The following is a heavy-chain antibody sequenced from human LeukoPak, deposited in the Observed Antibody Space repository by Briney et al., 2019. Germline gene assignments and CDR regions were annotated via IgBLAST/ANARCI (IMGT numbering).Heavy chain of an antibody. D-gene: IGHD2-8*01. Sequence: SETLSLTCTVSGGSISSGSYYWSWIRQPAGKGLEWIGRIYTSGSTNYNPSLKSRVTISVDTSKNQFSLKLSSVTAADTAVYYCARASPEWSYYYYYYMDVWGKGTTVTVSS. CDR3: ARASPEWSYYYYYYMDV. V-gene: IGHV4-61*02. CDR2: IYTSGST. J-gene: IGHJ6*03. CDR1: GGSISSGSYY.